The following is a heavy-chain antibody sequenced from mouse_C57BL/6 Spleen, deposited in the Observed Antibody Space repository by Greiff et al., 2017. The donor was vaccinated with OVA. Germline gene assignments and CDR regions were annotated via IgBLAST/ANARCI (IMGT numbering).Heavy chain of an antibody. Sequence: EVKLMESGGGLVQPKGSLNLSCAASGFSFTTYAMNWVRQAPGKGLEWVARIRSKSNNYATYYADSVKDRFTISRDDSESMLYLQMNDLKTEDTAMYYCVRHMDYWGQGTSVTVSS. CDR2: IRSKSNNYAT. CDR1: GFSFTTYA. J-gene: IGHJ4*01. V-gene: IGHV10-1*01. CDR3: VRHMDY.